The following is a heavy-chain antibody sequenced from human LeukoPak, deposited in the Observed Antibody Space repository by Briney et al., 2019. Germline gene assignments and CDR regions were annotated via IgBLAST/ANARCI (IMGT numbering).Heavy chain of an antibody. CDR1: GGSISSYY. CDR2: IYTSGST. D-gene: IGHD2-15*01. CDR3: ARATPDIVVVVSSHHDAFDI. J-gene: IGHJ3*02. Sequence: PSETLSLTCTVSGGSISSYYWSWIRQPAGKGLEWVGRIYTSGSTNYNPSLKSRVTMSVDTSKNQFSLKLSSVTAADTAVYYCARATPDIVVVVSSHHDAFDIWGQGTMVTVSS. V-gene: IGHV4-4*07.